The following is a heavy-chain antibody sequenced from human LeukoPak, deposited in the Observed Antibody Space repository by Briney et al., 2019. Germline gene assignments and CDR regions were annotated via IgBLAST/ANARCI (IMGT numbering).Heavy chain of an antibody. CDR3: AKAGTGYYGMDV. V-gene: IGHV3-23*01. D-gene: IGHD6-13*01. J-gene: IGHJ6*02. CDR1: GFTFSNHA. Sequence: GGSLRLSCAASGFTFSNHAMNWVRQAPGKGLEWVSDISGSGGTTYYADSVKGRFTISRDNSKNTLHLQMNSLRDEDTAVYYCAKAGTGYYGMDVWGQGTTVTVSS. CDR2: ISGSGGTT.